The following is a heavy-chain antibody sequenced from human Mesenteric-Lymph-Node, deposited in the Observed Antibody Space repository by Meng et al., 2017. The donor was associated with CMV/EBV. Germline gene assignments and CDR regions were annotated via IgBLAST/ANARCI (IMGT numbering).Heavy chain of an antibody. D-gene: IGHD7-27*01. CDR1: GGSFSSYP. Sequence: QVQLQESRPGLVKPSETLSLTCTVSGGSFSSYPWSWIRQPPGKGLEWVGYMSYSGSTNYNPSLKSRITMSLDTSKNQFSLELSSVTAADTAVYYCGRDNWGSIDYWGQGTLVTVSS. CDR3: GRDNWGSIDY. V-gene: IGHV4-59*13. J-gene: IGHJ4*02. CDR2: MSYSGST.